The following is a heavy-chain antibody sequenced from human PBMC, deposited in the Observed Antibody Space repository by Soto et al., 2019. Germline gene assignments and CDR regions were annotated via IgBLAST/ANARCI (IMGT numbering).Heavy chain of an antibody. J-gene: IGHJ6*03. V-gene: IGHV1-18*01. CDR3: ARDPGIVVPAASCGGDIDDYYMDV. D-gene: IGHD2-2*01. CDR2: ISAYNCNT. CDR1: GYTFTSYG. Sequence: QVQLVQSGAEVKKPGASVKVSCKASGYTFTSYGISWVRQAPGQGLEWMGWISAYNCNTNYAQKLQGRVTMTTDTSGSTAYMELRSLGPDVTAVYYCARDPGIVVPAASCGGDIDDYYMDVWGKGTTVTVSS.